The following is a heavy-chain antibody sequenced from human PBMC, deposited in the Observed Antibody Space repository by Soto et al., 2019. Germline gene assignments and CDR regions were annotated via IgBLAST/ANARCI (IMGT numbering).Heavy chain of an antibody. J-gene: IGHJ6*02. CDR3: ARGEYSGSYYGMDV. Sequence: ASVKVSCKASGYTFTGYYMHWVRQAPGQGLEWMGWINPNSGGTNYAQKFQGWVTMTRDTSISTAYMELSRLRSDDTAAYYCARGEYSGSYYGMDVWGQGATVTVSS. D-gene: IGHD1-26*01. V-gene: IGHV1-2*04. CDR2: INPNSGGT. CDR1: GYTFTGYY.